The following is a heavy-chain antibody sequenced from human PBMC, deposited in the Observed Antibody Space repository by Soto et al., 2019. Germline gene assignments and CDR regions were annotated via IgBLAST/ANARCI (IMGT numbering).Heavy chain of an antibody. J-gene: IGHJ5*02. CDR1: RDSIYSWDFY. CDR3: ARHSLALRKNNWFDP. V-gene: IGHV4-39*01. CDR2: IFYLGSS. Sequence: PSGTLALARAVSRDSIYSWDFYLGWVRQPPGKGLEWIGSIFYLGSSYYNPSLKSRVTMSVDTSKNQFSLRLRSVTAADTALYFCARHSLALRKNNWFDPWGQGIMVTVSS. D-gene: IGHD3-3*02.